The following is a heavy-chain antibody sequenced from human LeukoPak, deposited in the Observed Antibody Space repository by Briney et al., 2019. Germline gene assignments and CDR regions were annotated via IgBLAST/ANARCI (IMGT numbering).Heavy chain of an antibody. V-gene: IGHV3-48*03. CDR3: ARSQTGSSSWYYFDY. Sequence: PGGSLRLSCASSGFTFSSYEMNWVRQAPGKGLEWVSYISSSGSTIYYADSVKGRFTISRDNAKNSLYLQMNSLRAEDTAVYYCARSQTGSSSWYYFDYWGQGTLVTVSS. CDR1: GFTFSSYE. D-gene: IGHD6-13*01. J-gene: IGHJ4*02. CDR2: ISSSGSTI.